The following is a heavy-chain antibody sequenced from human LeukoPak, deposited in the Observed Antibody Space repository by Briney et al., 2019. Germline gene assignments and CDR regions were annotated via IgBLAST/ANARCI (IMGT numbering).Heavy chain of an antibody. CDR1: GYTFTDYY. CDR2: INPNRGGT. V-gene: IGHV1-2*02. J-gene: IGHJ3*02. CDR3: ARPLEFCSSTSCWGIDAFDI. D-gene: IGHD2-2*01. Sequence: ASVKVSCKASGYTFTDYYIHWVRQAPGQGLEWMGWINPNRGGTNYAQKFQGRVTMTRDTSLSTAYMELSRLTSDDTAVYYCARPLEFCSSTSCWGIDAFDIWGQGTMVTVSS.